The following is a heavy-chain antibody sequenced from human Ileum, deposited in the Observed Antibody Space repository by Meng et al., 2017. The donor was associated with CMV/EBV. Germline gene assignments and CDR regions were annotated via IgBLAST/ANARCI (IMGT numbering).Heavy chain of an antibody. CDR2: ISTSSSSI. D-gene: IGHD2-2*01. Sequence: GGSLRLSCAASGLIFTNYNMHWVRQAPGKGLEWVSSISTSSSSIYYADSVKGRFTISRDNAKSTLYLQMDTQRAEDTAVYYCASGFCGSTTCYRQFDNWGPGMLVNVSS. CDR1: GLIFTNYN. V-gene: IGHV3-21*01. J-gene: IGHJ4*02. CDR3: ASGFCGSTTCYRQFDN.